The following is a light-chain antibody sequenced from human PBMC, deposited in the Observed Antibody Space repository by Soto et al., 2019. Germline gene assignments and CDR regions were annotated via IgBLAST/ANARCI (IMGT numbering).Light chain of an antibody. CDR2: EVN. V-gene: IGLV2-8*01. Sequence: QSALTQPPSASGSPGQSVNISCTGTSSDVGGYNYVSWYQQHPGKAPKLMTYEVNKRPSGVPDRFSGSRSGNTASLTVSGLQAEDEADYYCSSYAGSNNLVFGGGTKLTVL. J-gene: IGLJ3*02. CDR1: SSDVGGYNY. CDR3: SSYAGSNNLV.